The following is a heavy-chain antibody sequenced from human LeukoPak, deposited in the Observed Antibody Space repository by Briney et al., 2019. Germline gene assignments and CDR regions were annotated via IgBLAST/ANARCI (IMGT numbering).Heavy chain of an antibody. CDR3: ALTVYSSSWSTEGYYFYYSMDV. CDR2: IIPTLDIG. CDR1: GGTFSNYA. Sequence: SVKVSCKASGGTFSNYAISWVRQAPGQGLEWMGRIIPTLDIGNFAQKFQGRVTVTADKSTSTVHMELRSVRSEDTAVYYCALTVYSSSWSTEGYYFYYSMDVWGQGTTVTVSS. J-gene: IGHJ6*02. D-gene: IGHD6-13*01. V-gene: IGHV1-69*04.